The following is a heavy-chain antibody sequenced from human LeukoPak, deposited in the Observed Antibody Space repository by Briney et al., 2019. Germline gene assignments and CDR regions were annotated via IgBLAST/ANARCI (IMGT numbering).Heavy chain of an antibody. J-gene: IGHJ4*02. D-gene: IGHD6-6*01. CDR2: INHSGST. V-gene: IGHV4-34*01. Sequence: SETLSLTCAVYGGSFSAYYWSCIRQSPGKGLEWIGEINHSGSTYYNPSLKSRVTISVDTSKNQFSLKLSSVTPADTAVYYCARDSSSSSFGYWGQGTLFTVSS. CDR1: GGSFSAYY. CDR3: ARDSSSSSFGY.